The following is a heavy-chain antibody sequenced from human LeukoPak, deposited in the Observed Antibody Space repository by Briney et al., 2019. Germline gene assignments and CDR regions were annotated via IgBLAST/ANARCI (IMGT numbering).Heavy chain of an antibody. CDR3: ARDLRYSSDY. V-gene: IGHV3-74*01. Sequence: PGGSLRLSCAASGFTFNIYWMHWVRQAPGKGLVWVSHINSDGSSTTYADSVKGRFTISRDNAKNTVYLQMNSLRAEDTVVYYCARDLRYSSDYWGQGTLVTVSS. J-gene: IGHJ4*02. CDR1: GFTFNIYW. CDR2: INSDGSST. D-gene: IGHD5-18*01.